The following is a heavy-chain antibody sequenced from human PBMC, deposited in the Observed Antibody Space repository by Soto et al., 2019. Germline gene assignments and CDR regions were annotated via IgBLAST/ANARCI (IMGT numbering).Heavy chain of an antibody. J-gene: IGHJ6*02. D-gene: IGHD3-22*01. V-gene: IGHV1-69*13. CDR2: IIPIFGTA. CDR3: ARDSYYDSSGFDPDYYGMDV. Sequence: GASVKVSCKASGGTFSSYAISWVRQAPGQGLEWMGGIIPIFGTANYAQKFQGRVTITADESTSTAYMELSSLRSEDTAVYYCARDSYYDSSGFDPDYYGMDVWGQGTTVTVS. CDR1: GGTFSSYA.